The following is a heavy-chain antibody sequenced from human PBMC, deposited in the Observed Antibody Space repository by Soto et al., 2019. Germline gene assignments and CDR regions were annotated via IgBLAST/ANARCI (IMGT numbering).Heavy chain of an antibody. Sequence: QVQLVESGGGVVQPGRSLRLSCAASGFTFSSYAMHWVRQAPGKGLEWVAVISYDGSNKYYADSVKGRFTISSDNSKNTLYLQMNSLRAEDTAVYYCARDPLWGTAMVLCYFDLWGRGTLVTVSS. CDR2: ISYDGSNK. V-gene: IGHV3-30-3*01. J-gene: IGHJ2*01. CDR3: ARDPLWGTAMVLCYFDL. D-gene: IGHD5-18*01. CDR1: GFTFSSYA.